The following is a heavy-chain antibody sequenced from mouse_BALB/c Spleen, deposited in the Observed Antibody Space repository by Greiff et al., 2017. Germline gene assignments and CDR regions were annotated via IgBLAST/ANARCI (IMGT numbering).Heavy chain of an antibody. CDR3: APNWGKGNYYAMDY. CDR1: GYTFTSYV. CDR2: INPYNDGT. D-gene: IGHD4-1*01. Sequence: EVQLQQSGPELVKPGASVKMSCKASGYTFTSYVMHWVKQKPGQGLEWIGYINPYNDGTKYNEKFKGKATLTSDKSSSTAYMELSSLTSEDSAVYYCAPNWGKGNYYAMDYWGQGTPVTVSS. J-gene: IGHJ4*01. V-gene: IGHV1-14*01.